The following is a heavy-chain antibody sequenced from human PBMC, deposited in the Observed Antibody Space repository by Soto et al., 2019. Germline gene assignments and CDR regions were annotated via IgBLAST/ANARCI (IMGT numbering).Heavy chain of an antibody. CDR2: IYFSGST. V-gene: IGHV4-39*01. D-gene: IGHD5-12*01. CDR3: ASPEATMFATFEI. J-gene: IGHJ3*02. CDR1: GGSISSNNYY. Sequence: PSETLSLTCTVSGGSISSNNYYWRWIRQPPGKGLEWIGSIYFSGSTYYNPSLKTRVTISADTSRNEFFLRLNSVTAADTGVYYCASPEATMFATFEIWGQGTMVTVSS.